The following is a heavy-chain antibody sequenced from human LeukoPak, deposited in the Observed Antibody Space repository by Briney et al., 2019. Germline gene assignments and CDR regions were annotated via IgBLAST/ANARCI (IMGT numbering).Heavy chain of an antibody. J-gene: IGHJ6*03. Sequence: PGGSLRLSCAASGFTFSSYGMHWVRQAPGKGLEWVAFIRYDGSNKYYADSVKGRFTISRDNSKNTLYLQMNSLRAEDTAVYYCAKDFVDCSSTSCYFEIYYYYYMDVWGKGTTVTISS. CDR3: AKDFVDCSSTSCYFEIYYYYYMDV. CDR2: IRYDGSNK. CDR1: GFTFSSYG. V-gene: IGHV3-30*02. D-gene: IGHD2-2*01.